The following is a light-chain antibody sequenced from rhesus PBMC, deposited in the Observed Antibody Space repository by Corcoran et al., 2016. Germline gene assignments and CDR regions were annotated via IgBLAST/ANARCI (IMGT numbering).Light chain of an antibody. V-gene: IGKV1-33*02. CDR2: AAF. Sequence: DIQMSQSPSSLSASVGDKVTITCRASQGISNALAWYQQKPGKAPNLLIDAAFRLESGVPSRFSGARSGTEFTLPISSLPPEHFATCSCQQGYSTRHTFGGGPKVELK. CDR3: QQGYSTRHT. J-gene: IGKJ4*01. CDR1: QGISNA.